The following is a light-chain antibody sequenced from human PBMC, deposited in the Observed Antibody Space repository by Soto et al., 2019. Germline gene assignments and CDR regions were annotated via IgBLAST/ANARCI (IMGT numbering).Light chain of an antibody. CDR2: GAS. J-gene: IGKJ1*01. Sequence: EMGFTRCRANRPWAPGEGGTLVWRSSQSLSSTYLAWYQQRAGQAPRLLIYGASSRATGIRARFSGSGCGTVFVLPISTLEPEDCPAYSCQQYGKSPRRLGQGTRWIS. V-gene: IGKV3-20*01. CDR1: QSLSSTY. CDR3: QQYGKSPRR.